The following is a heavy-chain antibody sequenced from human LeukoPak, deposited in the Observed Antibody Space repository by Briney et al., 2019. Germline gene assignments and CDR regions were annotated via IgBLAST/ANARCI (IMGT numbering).Heavy chain of an antibody. CDR3: ARDGSNWNSIYYYYYMDV. V-gene: IGHV1-69*06. CDR2: IIPLFGTA. D-gene: IGHD1-1*01. Sequence: ASVKVSCKASGYTFTSYGTSWVRQAPGQGLECMGGIIPLFGTAICAQKFQGTVTITADKSTSTAYMELSSLRSDDTAVYYCARDGSNWNSIYYYYYMDVWGKGTTVTVSS. J-gene: IGHJ6*03. CDR1: GYTFTSYG.